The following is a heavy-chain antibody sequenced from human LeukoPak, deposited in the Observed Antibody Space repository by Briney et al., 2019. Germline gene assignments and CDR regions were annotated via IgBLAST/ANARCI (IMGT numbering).Heavy chain of an antibody. CDR2: ISYDGSNK. J-gene: IGHJ4*02. CDR3: AKDEGWLQLRFSHYFDY. V-gene: IGHV3-30*18. CDR1: GFTFSSYG. Sequence: GGSLRLSCAASGFTFSSYGMHWVRQAPGKGLEWVAVISYDGSNKYYADSVKGRFTISRDNSKNTLYLQMNSLRAEDTAVYYCAKDEGWLQLRFSHYFDYWGQGTLVTVSS. D-gene: IGHD5-24*01.